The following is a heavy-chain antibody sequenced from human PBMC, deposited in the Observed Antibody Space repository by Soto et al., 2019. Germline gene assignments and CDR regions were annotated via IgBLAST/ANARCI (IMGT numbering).Heavy chain of an antibody. V-gene: IGHV3-23*01. D-gene: IGHD2-21*02. J-gene: IGHJ4*02. Sequence: GGSLRLSCAASGFTFSSYAMNWVRQAPGKGLEWVSAISGSGGSTYYVDSVKGRFTISRDNSRNTLYLQMNSLRAEDTAVYYCAKDPEVVVTAPDYWGQGTLVTVS. CDR1: GFTFSSYA. CDR3: AKDPEVVVTAPDY. CDR2: ISGSGGST.